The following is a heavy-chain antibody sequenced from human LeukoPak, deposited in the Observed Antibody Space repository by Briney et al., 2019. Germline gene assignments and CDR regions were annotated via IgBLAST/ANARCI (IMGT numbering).Heavy chain of an antibody. CDR2: IIPIFGTA. J-gene: IGHJ6*03. V-gene: IGHV1-69*13. CDR1: GGTFSSYA. Sequence: SVKVSCKASGGTFSSYAISWVRQAPGQGLEWMGGIIPIFGTANYAQKFQGRVTITADESTSTAYMELSSLRSEDTAVYYCASKMGVVVVPAAINYYYMDVWGKGTTVTVSS. CDR3: ASKMGVVVVPAAINYYYMDV. D-gene: IGHD2-2*01.